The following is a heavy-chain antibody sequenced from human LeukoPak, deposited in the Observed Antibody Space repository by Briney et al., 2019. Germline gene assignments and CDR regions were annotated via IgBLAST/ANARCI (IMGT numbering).Heavy chain of an antibody. CDR2: ISSSGSTI. J-gene: IGHJ3*02. V-gene: IGHV3-11*01. CDR1: GFTFSDYY. CDR3: ARGGYYDYVWGSPGAFDI. D-gene: IGHD3-16*01. Sequence: PGGSLRLSCAASGFTFSDYYMSWIRQAPGKGLEWVSYISSSGSTIYYADSVKGRFTISRDNAKNSLYLQMNSLRAEDTAVYYCARGGYYDYVWGSPGAFDIWGQGTMVTVSS.